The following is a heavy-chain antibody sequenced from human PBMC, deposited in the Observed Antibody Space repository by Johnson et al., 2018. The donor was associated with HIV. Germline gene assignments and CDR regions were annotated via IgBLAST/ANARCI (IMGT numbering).Heavy chain of an antibody. CDR1: GFIFSDYY. J-gene: IGHJ3*02. CDR2: MWYDGSNR. CDR3: AKRGSTMIGGAGAFDI. D-gene: IGHD3-22*01. V-gene: IGHV3-30*02. Sequence: QVQLVESGGGLVKPGGSLRLSCAASGFIFSDYYMSWIRQAPGKGLEWVAAMWYDGSNRYYADSVKGRFTISRDNSKNMLYLQMNSLRAEDTAVYYCAKRGSTMIGGAGAFDIWGQGTMVTVSS.